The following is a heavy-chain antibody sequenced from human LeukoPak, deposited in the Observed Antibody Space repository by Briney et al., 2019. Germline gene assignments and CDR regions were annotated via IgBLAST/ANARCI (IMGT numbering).Heavy chain of an antibody. Sequence: SENLSLTCTVSGGSISSSSYYWGWIRQPPGKGLEWIGSIYYSGSTYYNPSLKSRVTISVDTSKNQFSLKLSSVTAADTAVYYCARDGEKTGWFDPWGQGTLVTVSS. D-gene: IGHD1-14*01. CDR1: GGSISSSSYY. CDR3: ARDGEKTGWFDP. CDR2: IYYSGST. V-gene: IGHV4-39*07. J-gene: IGHJ5*02.